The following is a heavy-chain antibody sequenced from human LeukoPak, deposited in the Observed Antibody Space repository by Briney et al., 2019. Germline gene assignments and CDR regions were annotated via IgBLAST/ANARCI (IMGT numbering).Heavy chain of an antibody. J-gene: IGHJ2*01. Sequence: SETLSLTCTVSGGSISSSSYYWGWIRQPPGKGLEWVGRIYYSGSTHYNPPLESRVTISVDTSKNQFSLKLNSVTAADTAVYYCARRSVYWYFDLWGRGTLVTVSS. V-gene: IGHV4-39*01. CDR3: ARRSVYWYFDL. CDR1: GGSISSSSYY. D-gene: IGHD2-8*01. CDR2: IYYSGST.